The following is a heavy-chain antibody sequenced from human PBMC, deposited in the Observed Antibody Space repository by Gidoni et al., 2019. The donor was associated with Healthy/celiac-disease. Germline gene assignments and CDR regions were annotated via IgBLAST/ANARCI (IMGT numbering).Heavy chain of an antibody. CDR1: GYTFTSYD. CDR2: MNPNSGNT. Sequence: QVQLVQSGAEVKKHGASVKVSCKASGYTFTSYDINWVRQDTGQGLEWMGWMNPNSGNTGYAQKFQGRVTMTRNTSISTAYMELSSLRSEDTAVYYCARVRIAARKYNWFDPWGQGTLVTVSS. CDR3: ARVRIAARKYNWFDP. J-gene: IGHJ5*02. V-gene: IGHV1-8*01. D-gene: IGHD6-13*01.